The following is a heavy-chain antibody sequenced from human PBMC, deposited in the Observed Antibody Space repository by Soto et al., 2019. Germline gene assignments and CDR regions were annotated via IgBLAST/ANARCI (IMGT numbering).Heavy chain of an antibody. CDR2: ISYDGSNK. J-gene: IGHJ5*02. D-gene: IGHD6-13*01. V-gene: IGHV3-30*18. CDR3: AKVAQQLEVGWFDH. Sequence: LRLSCAASGFTYSSYGMHWVRQAPGKGLEWVAVISYDGSNKYYADSVKGRFTISRDNSKNTLYLQMNSLRAEDTAVYYCAKVAQQLEVGWFDHWGQGTLVTVSS. CDR1: GFTYSSYG.